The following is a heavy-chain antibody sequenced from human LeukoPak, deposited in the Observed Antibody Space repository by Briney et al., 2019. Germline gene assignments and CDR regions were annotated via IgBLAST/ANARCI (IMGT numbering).Heavy chain of an antibody. V-gene: IGHV3-21*01. D-gene: IGHD4-17*01. CDR1: GFTFSSYS. CDR3: ARGHVRDYVDYVVFGDWFDR. Sequence: GGSLRLSCAASGFTFSSYSMNWVRQAAGKGREWVSSISSSSSYIYYGDSVKGRFTTSRHNAKTSLYLQMTSLRAEDTAVYYCARGHVRDYVDYVVFGDWFDRWGQGTLVTVSS. J-gene: IGHJ5*02. CDR2: ISSSSSYI.